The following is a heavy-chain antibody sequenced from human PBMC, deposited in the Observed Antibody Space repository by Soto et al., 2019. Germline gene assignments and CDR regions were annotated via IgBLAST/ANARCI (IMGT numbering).Heavy chain of an antibody. J-gene: IGHJ6*02. CDR3: TTGTTFLYGMDV. D-gene: IGHD1-7*01. V-gene: IGHV3-15*07. CDR1: GFTFSSAW. Sequence: GGSLRLSCAASGFTFSSAWMNWVRQAPGKGLEWVGRIKSKTDGGTTDYAAPVKGRFTISRDDSKNTLYLQMNSLKTEDTAVYYCTTGTTFLYGMDVWGQGTTVTVSS. CDR2: IKSKTDGGTT.